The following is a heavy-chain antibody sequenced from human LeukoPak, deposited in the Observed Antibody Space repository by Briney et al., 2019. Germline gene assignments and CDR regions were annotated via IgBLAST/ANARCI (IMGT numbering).Heavy chain of an antibody. D-gene: IGHD3-9*01. CDR2: ISYDGSNK. V-gene: IGHV3-30*18. CDR3: AKVEYYDILTGYGPFDY. J-gene: IGHJ4*02. Sequence: GGSLRLSCAASGFTFSSYGMHWVRQAPGKGLEGVAVISYDGSNKYYADSVKGRFTISRDNSKNTLYLQMNSLRAEDTAVYYCAKVEYYDILTGYGPFDYWGQGTLVTVSS. CDR1: GFTFSSYG.